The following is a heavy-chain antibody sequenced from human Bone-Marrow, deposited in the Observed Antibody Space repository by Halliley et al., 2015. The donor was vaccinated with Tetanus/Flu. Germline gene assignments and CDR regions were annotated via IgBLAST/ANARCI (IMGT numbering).Heavy chain of an antibody. CDR2: INGIGSST. V-gene: IGHV3-23*01. Sequence: SLRFSCAASGFSFSSYGMSWVRQAPGKGLEWVSLINGIGSSTHYADSVKGRFTVSRDNSKNTLYLQMNSLRVEDTAVYYCAKTNYESTAGLDFWGQGTLLTVSS. J-gene: IGHJ4*02. D-gene: IGHD3-22*01. CDR1: GFSFSSYG. CDR3: AKTNYESTAGLDF.